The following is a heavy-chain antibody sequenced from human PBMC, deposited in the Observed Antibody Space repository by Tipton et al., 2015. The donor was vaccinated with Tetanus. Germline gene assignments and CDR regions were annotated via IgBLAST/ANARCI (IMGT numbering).Heavy chain of an antibody. J-gene: IGHJ4*02. CDR1: GGSLTSGSFY. CDR2: VYYNGNT. V-gene: IGHV4-39*07. Sequence: TLSLTCTVSGGSLTSGSFYWDWIRQPPGKGLEWIGNVYYNGNTLQNPSLKSRVTLSVDRSKNQFSLKLSSVTAADTAVYFCARGGTMVHGVILQDHFYYWGQGTLVTVSS. CDR3: ARGGTMVHGVILQDHFYY. D-gene: IGHD3-10*01.